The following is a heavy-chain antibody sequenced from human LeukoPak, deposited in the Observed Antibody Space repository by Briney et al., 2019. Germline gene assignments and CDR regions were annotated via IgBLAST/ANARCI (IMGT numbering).Heavy chain of an antibody. CDR2: MNPNSGNT. D-gene: IGHD3-22*01. CDR3: AREDYYDSGSNDY. J-gene: IGHJ4*02. Sequence: ASVKVSCKASGYTFTSYDINWVRQATGQGLEWMGWMNPNSGNTAYAQKFQGRVTITRNTSISTAYMELSSLRSEDTAVYYCAREDYYDSGSNDYWGQGTLVTVSS. CDR1: GYTFTSYD. V-gene: IGHV1-8*03.